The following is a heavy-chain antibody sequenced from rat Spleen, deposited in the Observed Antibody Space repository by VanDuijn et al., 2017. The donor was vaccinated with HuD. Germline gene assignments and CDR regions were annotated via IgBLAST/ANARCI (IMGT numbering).Heavy chain of an antibody. J-gene: IGHJ4*01. CDR3: ARGYVMDA. Sequence: EVQLVESGGGLVQPGRSMKLSCVVSGFTFSNYYMAWVRQAPTKGLEWVASITTGGGNTYYRDSVRGRFTISRDNAKSTLYLQMNSLKSEDTATYYCARGYVMDAWGQGASVTVSS. CDR1: GFTFSNYY. CDR2: ITTGGGNT. V-gene: IGHV5-25*01.